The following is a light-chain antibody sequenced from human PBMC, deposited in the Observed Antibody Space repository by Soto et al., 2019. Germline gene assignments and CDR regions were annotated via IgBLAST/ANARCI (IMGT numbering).Light chain of an antibody. CDR1: QAISSY. Sequence: DIQLTQSPSFLSASVGDRVTITCRASQAISSYLVWFQQRPGKAPKVLIYAASTLQSGVPSRFSGSGSGTEFTLTISSLQPEDFATYFCQQLNSYPWTFGQGTKVEIK. CDR2: AAS. V-gene: IGKV1-9*01. J-gene: IGKJ1*01. CDR3: QQLNSYPWT.